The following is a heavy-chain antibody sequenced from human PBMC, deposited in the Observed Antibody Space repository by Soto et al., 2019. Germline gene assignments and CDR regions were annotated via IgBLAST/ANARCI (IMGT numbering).Heavy chain of an antibody. V-gene: IGHV1-18*01. CDR1: GYTFTSYG. Sequence: SVKVSCKASGYTFTSYGISWVRQAPGQGLEWMGWISAYNGNTNYAQKLQGRVTMTTDTSTSTAYMELRSLRSDDTAVYYCARSPPSTYDFWSGYYVPDAFDIWGQGTMVTVSS. D-gene: IGHD3-3*01. CDR3: ARSPPSTYDFWSGYYVPDAFDI. CDR2: ISAYNGNT. J-gene: IGHJ3*02.